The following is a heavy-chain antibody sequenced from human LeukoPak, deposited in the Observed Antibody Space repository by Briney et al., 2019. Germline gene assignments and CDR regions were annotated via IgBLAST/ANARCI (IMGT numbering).Heavy chain of an antibody. D-gene: IGHD2-21*01. CDR3: ANPWGLAWWYFDL. Sequence: GGSLRLSCEASGFTFSNYAMNWVRQAPGKGREWVSGISVSGSNTYAADSVRGGFTISRDNSKNTVFLQMNSVRDEDTAVYYCANPWGLAWWYFDLWGRGNLVTVSS. J-gene: IGHJ2*01. V-gene: IGHV3-23*01. CDR2: ISVSGSNT. CDR1: GFTFSNYA.